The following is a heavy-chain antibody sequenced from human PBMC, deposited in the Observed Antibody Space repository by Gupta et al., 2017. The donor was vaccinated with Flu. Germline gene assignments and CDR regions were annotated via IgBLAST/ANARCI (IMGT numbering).Heavy chain of an antibody. D-gene: IGHD3-22*01. J-gene: IGHJ3*02. CDR2: ISWNSERI. Sequence: EVQLVESGGGLVQPGRSLRLSSAASGFPFDDYAMQWVRQAPGRGLEWVSGISWNSERIGYADSVKGRFTISRDNAKNSLYLQMNSLRPEDTALYYCAKDNYYDSSGYYPGGAFDIWGQGTMVTVSS. CDR3: AKDNYYDSSGYYPGGAFDI. CDR1: GFPFDDYA. V-gene: IGHV3-9*01.